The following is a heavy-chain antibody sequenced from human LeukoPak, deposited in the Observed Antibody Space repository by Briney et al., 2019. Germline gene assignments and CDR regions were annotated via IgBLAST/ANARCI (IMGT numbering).Heavy chain of an antibody. D-gene: IGHD3-22*01. CDR2: IIPIFGTA. CDR3: GCDSSGYYHNNWFDP. Sequence: SVKVSCKASGYTFTSYYMHWVRQAPGQGLEWMGGIIPIFGTANYAQKFQGRVTITTDESTSTAYMELSSLRSEDTAVYYCGCDSSGYYHNNWFDPWGQGTLVTVSS. V-gene: IGHV1-69*05. J-gene: IGHJ5*02. CDR1: GYTFTSYY.